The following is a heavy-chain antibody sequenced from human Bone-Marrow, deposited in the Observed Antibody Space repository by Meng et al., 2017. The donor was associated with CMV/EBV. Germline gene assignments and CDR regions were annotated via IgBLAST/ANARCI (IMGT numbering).Heavy chain of an antibody. D-gene: IGHD2-15*01. Sequence: ASVKVSCKASGYTFTGYYMHWVRQAPGQGLEWMGWISPNSGGTNSAQKFQGRVTMTRDTSISTAYMELSSLTSEDTAVYYCARAFIVVEAPATFYHYGMDVWGQGTTVTVSS. J-gene: IGHJ6*02. CDR2: ISPNSGGT. CDR1: GYTFTGYY. V-gene: IGHV1-2*02. CDR3: ARAFIVVEAPATFYHYGMDV.